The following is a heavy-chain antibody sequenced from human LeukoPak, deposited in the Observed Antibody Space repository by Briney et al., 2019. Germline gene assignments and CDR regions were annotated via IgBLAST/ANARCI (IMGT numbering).Heavy chain of an antibody. CDR3: AKETTVYYYYGMDV. Sequence: GGSLRLSCAASGFTFDDYAMHWVRQAPGKGLEGVSGISWNSGSIGYADSVKGRFTISRDNAKNSLYLQMNSLRAEDTALYYCAKETTVYYYYGMDVWGQGTTVTVSS. CDR1: GFTFDDYA. CDR2: ISWNSGSI. V-gene: IGHV3-9*01. D-gene: IGHD4-17*01. J-gene: IGHJ6*02.